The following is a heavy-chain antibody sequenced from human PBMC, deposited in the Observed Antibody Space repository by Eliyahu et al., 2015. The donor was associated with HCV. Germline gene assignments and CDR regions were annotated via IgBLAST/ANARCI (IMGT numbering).Heavy chain of an antibody. V-gene: IGHV3-30-3*02. CDR1: GFTLSTSA. D-gene: IGHD1/OR15-1a*01. Sequence: QVQLVESGGGVVQPGRXLXLSCXXXGFTLSTSAMHWVRQPPGKGLEWVAVTSYDGSNIRTYYVDSVKGRFTISRDNSKNTLFLQMDRLSVEDTAVYHCAKSNNHYYYGMDVWGQGTAVTVSS. J-gene: IGHJ6*02. CDR3: AKSNNHYYYGMDV. CDR2: TSYDGSNIRT.